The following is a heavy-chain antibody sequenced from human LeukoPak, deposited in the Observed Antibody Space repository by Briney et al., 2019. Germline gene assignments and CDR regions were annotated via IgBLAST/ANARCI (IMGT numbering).Heavy chain of an antibody. CDR1: GFTFNTYA. J-gene: IGHJ4*02. CDR3: AGYYYDSTTYRDY. Sequence: PGGSLRLSCAASGFTFNTYAMNWVRQAPGKGLEWVANIKEDGSEKYYADSVKGRFTISRDNAKNSLYLQMNSLRAEDTAVYYCAGYYYDSTTYRDYWGQGTLVTVSS. V-gene: IGHV3-7*01. CDR2: IKEDGSEK. D-gene: IGHD3-22*01.